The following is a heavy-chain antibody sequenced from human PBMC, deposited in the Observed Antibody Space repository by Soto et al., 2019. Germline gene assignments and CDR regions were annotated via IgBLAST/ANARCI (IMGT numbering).Heavy chain of an antibody. V-gene: IGHV4-34*01. CDR1: CGSFSGYY. Sequence: SETLSLTCAVYCGSFSGYYWSWIRQPPGKGLEWIGEINHSGSTNYNPSLKSRVTISVDTSKNQFSLKLSSVTAADTAVYYCARVSSSSRARFDYWGQGTLVTVSS. CDR2: INHSGST. CDR3: ARVSSSSRARFDY. D-gene: IGHD6-6*01. J-gene: IGHJ4*02.